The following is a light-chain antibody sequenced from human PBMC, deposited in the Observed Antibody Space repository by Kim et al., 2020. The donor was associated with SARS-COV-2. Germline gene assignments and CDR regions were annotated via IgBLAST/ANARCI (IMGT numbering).Light chain of an antibody. CDR2: AVY. CDR3: QQYNTYPYT. V-gene: IGKV1-16*01. CDR1: QDIKGY. Sequence: SASVGDRVTITCRASQDIKGYLAWIQQKPGQAPKSLIYAVYHFLSGVPSRFSGNGSGTDYILTISSLQTEDFATYYCQQYNTYPYTFGQGTKLEI. J-gene: IGKJ2*01.